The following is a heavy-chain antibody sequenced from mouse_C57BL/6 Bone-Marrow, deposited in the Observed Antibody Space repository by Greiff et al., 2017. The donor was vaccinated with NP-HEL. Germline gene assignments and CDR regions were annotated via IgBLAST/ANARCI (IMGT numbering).Heavy chain of an antibody. Sequence: QVQLKQPGAELVKPGASVKLSCKASGYTFTSYWMPWVKQRTGQGLEWIGMIHPNSGSTNYNEKFKSKATLTVDKSTSTAYMQLSSLTSEDSAVYYCARYELLGFAYWGQGTLVTVSA. J-gene: IGHJ3*01. D-gene: IGHD2-1*01. CDR2: IHPNSGST. CDR1: GYTFTSYW. V-gene: IGHV1-64*01. CDR3: ARYELLGFAY.